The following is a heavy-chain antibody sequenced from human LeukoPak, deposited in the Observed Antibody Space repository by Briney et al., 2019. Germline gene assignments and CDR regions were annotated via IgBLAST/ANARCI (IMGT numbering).Heavy chain of an antibody. D-gene: IGHD1-1*01. J-gene: IGHJ3*01. CDR3: ATNGVRGDNLQPDDTYVV. Sequence: VASVTVSCTVSGHTLTDLAMHWVRQAPGKGLESVGGFYPEKVDIAYVPIFQGRVIMTGDTSTDTVYMEMSRLRSDDTAVYYCATNGVRGDNLQPDDTYVVWGEGATVTVSS. CDR1: GHTLTDLA. V-gene: IGHV1-24*01. CDR2: FYPEKVDI.